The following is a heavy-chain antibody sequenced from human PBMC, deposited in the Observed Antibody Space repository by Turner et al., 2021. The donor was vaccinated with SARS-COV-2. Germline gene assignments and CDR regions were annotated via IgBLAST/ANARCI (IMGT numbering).Heavy chain of an antibody. Sequence: EVQLLESGGGLVQPGGSLRLSCEVSGSTPGDYAMSWVRQSPGKGLEWVSRISSTGHITHYADSVKGRFTISRDSVLSLQMNSLRVEDTAIYYCVQDVWHDNGDLFDYWGHGTLVTVS. V-gene: IGHV3-23*01. CDR2: ISSTGHIT. D-gene: IGHD4-17*01. CDR1: GSTPGDYA. CDR3: VQDVWHDNGDLFDY. J-gene: IGHJ4*01.